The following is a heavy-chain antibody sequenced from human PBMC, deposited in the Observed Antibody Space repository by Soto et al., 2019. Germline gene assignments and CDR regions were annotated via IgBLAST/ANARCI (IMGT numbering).Heavy chain of an antibody. J-gene: IGHJ6*02. CDR1: GYSFTSYW. Sequence: PGESLKISCKGSGYSFTSYWIGWVRQMPGKGLEWMGLIYPGDSDTRYSPSFQSQVTISADKSISTAYLQWSSLKASDTAMYYCARHGTTYDYGDPRAPYYYGMDVWGQGNTVTVSS. D-gene: IGHD4-17*01. V-gene: IGHV5-51*01. CDR2: IYPGDSDT. CDR3: ARHGTTYDYGDPRAPYYYGMDV.